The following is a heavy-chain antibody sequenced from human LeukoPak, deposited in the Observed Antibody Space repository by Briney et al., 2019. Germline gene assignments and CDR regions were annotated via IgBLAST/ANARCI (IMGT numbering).Heavy chain of an antibody. D-gene: IGHD4-11*01. V-gene: IGHV3-21*06. CDR1: GFTFSSYS. Sequence: PGGSLRLSCAASGFTFSSYSMNWVRQAPGKGLEGVSSISSSSTYIYYADLVKGRFTISRDKAKNSLYLQMNSLRAEDTAVYYCARDLTTVTTAVFAYWGQGTLVTVSS. CDR2: ISSSSTYI. CDR3: ARDLTTVTTAVFAY. J-gene: IGHJ4*02.